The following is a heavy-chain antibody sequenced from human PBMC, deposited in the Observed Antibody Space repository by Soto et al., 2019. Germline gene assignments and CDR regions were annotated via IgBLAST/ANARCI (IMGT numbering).Heavy chain of an antibody. CDR2: MNPNSGNT. V-gene: IGHV1-8*01. CDR1: GYTFTSYY. D-gene: IGHD5-18*01. CDR3: AREGGYSYGFGY. Sequence: ASVKVSCKASGYTFTSYYINWVRQATGQGLEWMGWMNPNSGNTAYAQKFQGRVTMTRNTSISTAYMELSSLRSEDTAVYYCAREGGYSYGFGYWGQGTLVTVSS. J-gene: IGHJ4*02.